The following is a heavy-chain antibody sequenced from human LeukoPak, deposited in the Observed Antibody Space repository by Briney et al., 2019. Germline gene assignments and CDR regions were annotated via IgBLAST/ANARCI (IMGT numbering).Heavy chain of an antibody. CDR2: ISGSGGST. CDR3: AKSSSRLNDYGDYG. V-gene: IGHV3-23*01. J-gene: IGHJ4*02. CDR1: GFTFSSYA. Sequence: SGGSLRLSCAASGFTFSSYAMSWVRQAPGKGLEWVSAISGSGGSTYYADSVKGRFTISRDNSKNTLYLQMNSLRAEDTAVYYCAKSSSRLNDYGDYGGGQGTLVTVSS. D-gene: IGHD4-17*01.